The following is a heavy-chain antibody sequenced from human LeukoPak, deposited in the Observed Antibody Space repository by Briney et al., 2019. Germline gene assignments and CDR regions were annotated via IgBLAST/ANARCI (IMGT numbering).Heavy chain of an antibody. J-gene: IGHJ3*02. Sequence: SETLSLTCTVSSDSIFTSNWWSWVRQPPGKGLEWIGQIFHSGSTYYSPSLRSRVTISLDTSRNQFSLKLNSVTAADTAVYYCAKSNGYGLVDIWGQGTMVTVSS. CDR3: AKSNGYGLVDI. D-gene: IGHD3-10*01. CDR1: SDSIFTSNW. V-gene: IGHV4-4*02. CDR2: IFHSGST.